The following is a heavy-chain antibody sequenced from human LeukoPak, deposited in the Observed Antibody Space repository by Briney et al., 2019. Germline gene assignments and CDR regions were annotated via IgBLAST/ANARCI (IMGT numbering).Heavy chain of an antibody. D-gene: IGHD5-12*01. CDR3: AGDNSQPYMVATEAYYMDV. CDR1: GGSICSYY. CDR2: IYTSGST. J-gene: IGHJ6*03. Sequence: SETLSLTCTVSGGSICSYYWSWMRQPAGKGLEWIGRIYTSGSTNYNPSLKGRVTMSVDASKNQFSLKLSSVTAADPAVYYCAGDNSQPYMVATEAYYMDVWGKGTTVTVS. V-gene: IGHV4-4*07.